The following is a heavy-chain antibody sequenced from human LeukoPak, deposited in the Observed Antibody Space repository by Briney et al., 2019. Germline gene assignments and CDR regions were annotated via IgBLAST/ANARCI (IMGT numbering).Heavy chain of an antibody. CDR1: GYTFTSYY. J-gene: IGHJ5*02. CDR2: INPSGGST. V-gene: IGHV1-46*01. Sequence: ASVKVSCTTSGYTFTSYYMHWVRQAPGQGLEWMGIINPSGGSTSYAQKFQGRVTMTRDMSTSTDYMELSSLRSEDTAVYYCARDNSVEDTAWWFDPWGQGTLVTVSS. CDR3: ARDNSVEDTAWWFDP. D-gene: IGHD4-23*01.